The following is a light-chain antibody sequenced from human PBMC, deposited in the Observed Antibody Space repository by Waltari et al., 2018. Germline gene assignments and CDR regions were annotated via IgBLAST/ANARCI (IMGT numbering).Light chain of an antibody. Sequence: DIVMTQSPDSLAVSLGERATITCKSSQSVLSKSADSDYVAWVQQKPGQPPKLLIHSTFTRVSGVPDRFSGSGSGTDFTLTISSLQAEDVAVYYCHQYLTAPLTFGPGTKVDIK. J-gene: IGKJ3*01. CDR1: QSVLSKSADSDY. CDR3: HQYLTAPLT. V-gene: IGKV4-1*01. CDR2: STF.